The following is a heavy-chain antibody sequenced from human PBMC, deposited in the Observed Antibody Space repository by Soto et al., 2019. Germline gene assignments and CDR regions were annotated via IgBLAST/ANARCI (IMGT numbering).Heavy chain of an antibody. D-gene: IGHD3-3*01. CDR2: ISYDGSNK. J-gene: IGHJ6*02. Sequence: PGGSLRLSCAASGFTFSSYGMHWFRQAPGKGLEWVAVISYDGSNKYYADSVKGRFTISRDNSKNTLYLQMNSLRAEDTAVYYCAKESTYYDFWSGYPYGMDVWGQGTTVTVSS. CDR1: GFTFSSYG. V-gene: IGHV3-30*18. CDR3: AKESTYYDFWSGYPYGMDV.